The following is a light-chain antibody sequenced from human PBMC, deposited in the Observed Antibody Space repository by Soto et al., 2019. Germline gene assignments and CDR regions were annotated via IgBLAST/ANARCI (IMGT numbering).Light chain of an antibody. J-gene: IGLJ1*01. CDR1: SSDVGGYNY. CDR3: CSYAGTYSYV. V-gene: IGLV2-14*01. CDR2: EAS. Sequence: QSVLTQPASVSGSPGQSITISCTGTSSDVGGYNYVSWYQQHPGKAPKLMIYEASNRPSGVSNRFSGSKSGNTASLTISGLQAEDEADYYCCSYAGTYSYVFGTGTKVTVL.